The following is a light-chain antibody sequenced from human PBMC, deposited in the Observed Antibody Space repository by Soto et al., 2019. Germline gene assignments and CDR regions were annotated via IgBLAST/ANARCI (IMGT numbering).Light chain of an antibody. J-gene: IGLJ3*02. Sequence: QAVVTQPPSASGTPGQRITLSCFGSNSNIGSNTVNWYQQVLGSAPKLVMYGDNQRPSGVPDRLSGSRSGSSASLAITGLQTEDEADYFCAAWDDNLKGPVFGGGTKLTVL. V-gene: IGLV1-44*01. CDR3: AAWDDNLKGPV. CDR1: NSNIGSNT. CDR2: GDN.